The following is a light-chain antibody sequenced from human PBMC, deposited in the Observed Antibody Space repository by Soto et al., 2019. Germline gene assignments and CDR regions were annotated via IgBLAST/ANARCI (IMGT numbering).Light chain of an antibody. CDR3: QQYNKWPIT. J-gene: IGKJ5*01. CDR1: QTINNN. Sequence: TVMTQSSSNLSVYPGEGAPLSCRASQTINNNLAWYQQKPGQAPRLLIYGAFTRATGIPARFSGSGSGTEFTLTISGLQSEDFAVYYCQQYNKWPITFGEGTRVEIK. CDR2: GAF. V-gene: IGKV3D-15*01.